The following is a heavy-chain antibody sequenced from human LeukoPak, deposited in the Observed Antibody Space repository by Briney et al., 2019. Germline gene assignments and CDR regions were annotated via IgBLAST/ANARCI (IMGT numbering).Heavy chain of an antibody. CDR1: GFTFSTYW. D-gene: IGHD6-6*01. Sequence: GGSLRLSCAASGFTFSTYWMIWVRQAPGRGLEWVGNINQDGSEKYYVGTVDLPFTISTDNAKNSLYLQMNSLRGEDSALYYCASSTYSSSPSWGQGTLVTVSS. CDR2: INQDGSEK. J-gene: IGHJ5*02. V-gene: IGHV3-7*01. CDR3: ASSTYSSSPS.